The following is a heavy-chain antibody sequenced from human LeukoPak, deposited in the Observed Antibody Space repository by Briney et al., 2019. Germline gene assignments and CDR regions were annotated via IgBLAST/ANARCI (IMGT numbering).Heavy chain of an antibody. D-gene: IGHD1-7*01. CDR2: INPDGSTR. J-gene: IGHJ4*02. CDR1: GFTFSTSW. V-gene: IGHV3-7*01. CDR3: AKLLGTATRYDY. Sequence: GGSLRLSCATSGFTFSTSWMSWVRQAPGKGLEWVASINPDGSTRHHVDSVKGRFTISRDNAKKSLSLQMGALRAEDTAVYFCAKLLGTATRYDYWGLGTLVIVSS.